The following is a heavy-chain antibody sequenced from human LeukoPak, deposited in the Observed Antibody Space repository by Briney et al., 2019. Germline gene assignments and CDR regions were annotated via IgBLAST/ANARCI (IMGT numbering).Heavy chain of an antibody. CDR3: ARVPGYDFWSGYPPYYDAFDI. CDR2: INHSGST. J-gene: IGHJ3*02. Sequence: PSETLSLTCAVYGGSFNGYYWSWIRQPPGKGLEWIGEINHSGSTNYNPSLKSRVTISVDTSKNQFSLKLSSVTAADTAVYYCARVPGYDFWSGYPPYYDAFDIWGQGTMVTVSS. CDR1: GGSFNGYY. V-gene: IGHV4-34*01. D-gene: IGHD3-3*01.